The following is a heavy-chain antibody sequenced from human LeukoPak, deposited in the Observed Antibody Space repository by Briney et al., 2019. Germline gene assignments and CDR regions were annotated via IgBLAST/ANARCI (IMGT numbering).Heavy chain of an antibody. D-gene: IGHD4-23*01. CDR2: IYYGGTT. CDR3: ARRGGGGGTPHDH. J-gene: IGHJ4*02. Sequence: SETLSLTCTVSGDSITNYYWSWIRQPPGKGLEWIGYIYYGGTTKYSPSLNSRVTISVDTSMNQLSLKLTSVTAADTAVYFCARRGGGGGTPHDHWGQGTLVTVSS. CDR1: GDSITNYY. V-gene: IGHV4-59*08.